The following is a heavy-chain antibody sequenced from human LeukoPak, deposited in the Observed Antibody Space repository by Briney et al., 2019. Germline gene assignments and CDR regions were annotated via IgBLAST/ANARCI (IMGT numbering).Heavy chain of an antibody. CDR3: ASRTGSTGYYYYMDV. Sequence: GGSLRLSCEASEFTFSRHSMNWVRQSPGKGLEWVSYISSSGRTIYYADSVKGRFTISRDNVKDSVDLQMNSLRAEDTAIYHCASRTGSTGYYYYMDVWGNGTTVTVSS. CDR1: EFTFSRHS. CDR2: ISSSGRTI. V-gene: IGHV3-48*04. J-gene: IGHJ6*03. D-gene: IGHD1-7*01.